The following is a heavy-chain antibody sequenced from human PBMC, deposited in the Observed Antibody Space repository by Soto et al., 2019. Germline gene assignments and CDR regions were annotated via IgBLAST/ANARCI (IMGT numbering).Heavy chain of an antibody. CDR3: ATVHNTSRSFNF. CDR2: INGPGDDT. J-gene: IGHJ4*02. V-gene: IGHV3-23*01. Sequence: GGSLRLSCAASGFTFHNYAMSWVRQAPGKGLEWVSSINGPGDDTYYADSVKGRFTISRDNSKSTLYLQMNSLRAEDTALYYCATVHNTSRSFNFWGRGTLVTVPS. CDR1: GFTFHNYA. D-gene: IGHD1-20*01.